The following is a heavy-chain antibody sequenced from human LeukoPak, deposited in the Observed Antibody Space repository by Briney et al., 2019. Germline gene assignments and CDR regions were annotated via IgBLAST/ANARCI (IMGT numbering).Heavy chain of an antibody. J-gene: IGHJ5*02. D-gene: IGHD4-17*01. V-gene: IGHV1-18*01. CDR2: ISAYNGNT. CDR3: ARLGDDYGEYFNWLDP. Sequence: ASVKVSCKASGYTFTSYGISWVRQAPGQGLEWMGWISAYNGNTNYAQKLQGRVTMTTDTSTSTAYMELRSLRSDDTAVYYCARLGDDYGEYFNWLDPWGQGTLVTVSS. CDR1: GYTFTSYG.